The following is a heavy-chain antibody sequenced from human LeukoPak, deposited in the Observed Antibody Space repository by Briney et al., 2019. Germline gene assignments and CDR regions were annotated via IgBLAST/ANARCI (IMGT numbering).Heavy chain of an antibody. CDR1: GFNFSSYD. V-gene: IGHV3-13*01. CDR2: IGTAGDT. Sequence: GGSLRLSCAASGFNFSSYDMHWVRQATGKGLEWVSAIGTAGDTYYPGSVKGRFTISRENAKKSLYLQMNSLRAGDTAVYYCARVRRPAYGMDVWGQGTTVTVSS. D-gene: IGHD3-10*01. J-gene: IGHJ6*02. CDR3: ARVRRPAYGMDV.